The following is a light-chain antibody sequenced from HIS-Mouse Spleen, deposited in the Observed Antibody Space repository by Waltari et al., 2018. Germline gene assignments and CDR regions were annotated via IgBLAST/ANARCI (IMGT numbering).Light chain of an antibody. CDR1: VLAKKY. Sequence: SYELTQPSSVSVSPGQTARITCSGDVLAKKYARWFQQKPGQAPVRVIYRDSERPSGIPERFSGSSSGTTVTLTISGAQVEDEADYYCYSAADNNWVFGGGTKLTVL. CDR3: YSAADNNWV. V-gene: IGLV3-27*01. CDR2: RDS. J-gene: IGLJ3*02.